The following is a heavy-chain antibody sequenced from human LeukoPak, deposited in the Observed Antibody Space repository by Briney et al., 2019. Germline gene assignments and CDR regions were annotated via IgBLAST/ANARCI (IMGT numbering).Heavy chain of an antibody. CDR3: AKEGYCSGGSCYWWYFDY. CDR1: GFTFSTYF. Sequence: PGRSLRLSCAASGFTFSTYFMHWVRQAPGKGLEWVAVISYDGSNKYYADSVKGRFTISRDNSKNTLYLQMNSLRAEDTAVYYCAKEGYCSGGSCYWWYFDYWGQGTLVTVSS. CDR2: ISYDGSNK. J-gene: IGHJ4*02. D-gene: IGHD2-15*01. V-gene: IGHV3-30*18.